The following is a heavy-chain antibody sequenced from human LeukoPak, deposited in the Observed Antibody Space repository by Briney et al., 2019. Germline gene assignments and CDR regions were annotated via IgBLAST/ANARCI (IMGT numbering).Heavy chain of an antibody. CDR1: GDSISLFY. D-gene: IGHD5-18*01. CDR2: IHYSGRT. CDR3: ARVSPDTATDYGWFDP. Sequence: SETLSLTCIVSGDSISLFYWSWIRQPPGKGLEWIGYIHYSGRTNYNPSLKSRVTMSLDTSKNHFSLKLRSVTAADTAVYYCARVSPDTATDYGWFDPWGRGSLVTVSS. J-gene: IGHJ5*02. V-gene: IGHV4-59*01.